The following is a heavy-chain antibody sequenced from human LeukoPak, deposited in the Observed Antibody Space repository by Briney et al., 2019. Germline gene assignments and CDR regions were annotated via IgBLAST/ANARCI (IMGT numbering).Heavy chain of an antibody. Sequence: GGSLRLSCATSGFTFSAFAMTWVRQAPGKGLEWVSTITSDGDNTYSADSVKGRITFSRDNSKNTLSLQLRSLRAEDTAVYYCAKDLSYTSGSSDYWGQGTLVTVSS. V-gene: IGHV3-23*01. J-gene: IGHJ4*02. CDR2: ITSDGDNT. CDR3: AKDLSYTSGSSDY. D-gene: IGHD6-19*01. CDR1: GFTFSAFA.